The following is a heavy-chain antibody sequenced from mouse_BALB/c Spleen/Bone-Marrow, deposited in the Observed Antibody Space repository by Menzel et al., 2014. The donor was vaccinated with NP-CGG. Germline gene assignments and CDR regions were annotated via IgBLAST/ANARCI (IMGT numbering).Heavy chain of an antibody. D-gene: IGHD1-1*01. J-gene: IGHJ2*01. CDR3: ARYYYGTLLDY. V-gene: IGHV14-3*02. CDR1: GFNIKDTY. Sequence: EVKLQESGAELVKSGASVKLSCTASGFNIKDTYMHWVKQRPEQGLEWIGRIDSANGNTKYDPKFQGKATITADTSSNTAYLQLSSLTSEDTAVYYCARYYYGTLLDYWGQGTTHTVSS. CDR2: IDSANGNT.